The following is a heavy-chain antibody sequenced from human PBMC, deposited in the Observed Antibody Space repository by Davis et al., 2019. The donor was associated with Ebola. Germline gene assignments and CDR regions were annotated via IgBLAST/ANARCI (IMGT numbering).Heavy chain of an antibody. Sequence: GESLKISCAASGFIVSDKYMSWVRQAPGKGLEWVSVIYRDGRMYHADSVKGRFTISRDNAKNSLYLQMNSLRDEDTAVYYCASMRLIGALLVPDSWGQGTQVTVSS. V-gene: IGHV3-66*01. D-gene: IGHD3-10*01. CDR2: IYRDGRM. J-gene: IGHJ4*02. CDR3: ASMRLIGALLVPDS. CDR1: GFIVSDKY.